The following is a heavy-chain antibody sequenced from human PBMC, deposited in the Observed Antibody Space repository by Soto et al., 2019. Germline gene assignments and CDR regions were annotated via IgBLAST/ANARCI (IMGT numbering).Heavy chain of an antibody. V-gene: IGHV1-46*01. Sequence: ASVKVSCKASGYTFTSYYMHWVRQAPGQGLERMGIINPSGGSTSYAQKFQGRVTMTRDTSTSTVYMELSSLRSEDTAVYYCAVGQGISYYYDSSGRPRHYWGQGTLVTVSS. D-gene: IGHD3-22*01. CDR2: INPSGGST. CDR1: GYTFTSYY. J-gene: IGHJ4*02. CDR3: AVGQGISYYYDSSGRPRHY.